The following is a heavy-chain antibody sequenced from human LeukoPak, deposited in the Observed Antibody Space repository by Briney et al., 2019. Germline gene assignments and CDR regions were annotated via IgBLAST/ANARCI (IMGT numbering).Heavy chain of an antibody. V-gene: IGHV1-2*02. CDR3: ALPCSSTSCYLSAFDI. J-gene: IGHJ3*02. CDR2: INPNSGGT. Sequence: ASVKVSCKASGYTFTGYYMHWVRQAPGQGLEWMGWINPNSGGTNYAQKFQGRVTMTRDTSISTAYMELSRLRSDDTAVYYCALPCSSTSCYLSAFDIWGQGTMVTVSS. D-gene: IGHD2-2*01. CDR1: GYTFTGYY.